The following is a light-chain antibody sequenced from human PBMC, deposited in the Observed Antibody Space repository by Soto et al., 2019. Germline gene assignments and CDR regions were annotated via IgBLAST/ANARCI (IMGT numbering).Light chain of an antibody. Sequence: IQMTQSPSSLSASVGDRVTITCRASQTISSYLNWYQQKPGKAPKLLIYAASSLQSGVPSRCSGSGSGTDFTLTIIGLQPEDFATYYCQQTYKTPPWTFGPGTKVEIK. V-gene: IGKV1-39*01. CDR1: QTISSY. J-gene: IGKJ1*01. CDR2: AAS. CDR3: QQTYKTPPWT.